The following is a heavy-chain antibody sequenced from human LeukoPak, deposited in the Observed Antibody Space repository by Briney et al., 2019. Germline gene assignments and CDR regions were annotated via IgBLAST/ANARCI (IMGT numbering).Heavy chain of an antibody. J-gene: IGHJ6*04. V-gene: IGHV4-31*03. CDR2: IYYSGST. CDR3: ASSSGYGMDV. D-gene: IGHD3-10*01. CDR1: GGSTSSGGYY. Sequence: SETLSLTCTFSGGSTSSGGYYWSWIRQHPGKGLEWIGYIYYSGSTYYNPSLKSRVTISVDTSKNQFSLKVSSVTAADTAVYYCASSSGYGMDVWGKGTTVTVSS.